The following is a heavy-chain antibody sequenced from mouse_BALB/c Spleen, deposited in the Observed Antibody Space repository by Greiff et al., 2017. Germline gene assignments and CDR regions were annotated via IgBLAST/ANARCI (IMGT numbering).Heavy chain of an antibody. CDR1: GYTFTSYW. J-gene: IGHJ4*01. CDR2: INPSNGGT. V-gene: IGHV1S16*01. Sequence: QVQLKQPGAELVKPGASVKLSCKASGYTFTSYWMHWVKLRPGQGFEWIGEINPSNGGTNYNEKFTRKATLTVDKSSSTSYMQLSSLTSEDSAVYYCTIVGYDAAYYAMDYWGQGTSVTVSS. D-gene: IGHD2-2*01. CDR3: TIVGYDAAYYAMDY.